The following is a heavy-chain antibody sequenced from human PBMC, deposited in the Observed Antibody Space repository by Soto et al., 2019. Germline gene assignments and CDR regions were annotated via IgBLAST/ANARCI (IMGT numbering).Heavy chain of an antibody. V-gene: IGHV3-72*01. CDR2: AKNKIGHYMT. Sequence: EVQLVESGGGLVQPGGSLRLSCAASGFMFSDHFMEWVRQAPGKGLEWVGRAKNKIGHYMTEYAASVKGRFTISRDESKNSLFLQIDRLETGDTAVYYCTSPQRSSRGWHYYWGQGTLVTVSS. CDR3: TSPQRSSRGWHYY. CDR1: GFMFSDHF. D-gene: IGHD6-19*01. J-gene: IGHJ4*02.